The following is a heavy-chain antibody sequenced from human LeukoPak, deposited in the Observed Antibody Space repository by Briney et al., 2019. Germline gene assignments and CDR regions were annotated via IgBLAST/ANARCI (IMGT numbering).Heavy chain of an antibody. CDR3: ARSLPTEYSSGWYTFDY. CDR2: IYYSGST. Sequence: PSQTLSLTCTVSGGSISSGGYYWSWIRQHPGKGLEWIGYIYYSGSTYYNPSLKSRVTISVDTSKNQFSLKLSSVTAADTAVYYCARSLPTEYSSGWYTFDYWGQGTLVTVSS. CDR1: GGSISSGGYY. D-gene: IGHD6-19*01. J-gene: IGHJ4*02. V-gene: IGHV4-31*03.